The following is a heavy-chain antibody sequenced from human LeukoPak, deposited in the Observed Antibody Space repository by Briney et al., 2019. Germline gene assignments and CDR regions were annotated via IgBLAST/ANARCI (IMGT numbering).Heavy chain of an antibody. CDR3: ARDKKSYCGGDCYPSNDFDY. J-gene: IGHJ4*02. D-gene: IGHD2-21*02. Sequence: GGSLRLSCAASGFTFSSYSMNWVRQAPGKGLEWVSSIGSSSGYIYYADSVKGRFTISRDNAKNSLYLQMNSLRAEDTAVYYCARDKKSYCGGDCYPSNDFDYWGQGTLVTVSS. CDR1: GFTFSSYS. V-gene: IGHV3-21*01. CDR2: IGSSSGYI.